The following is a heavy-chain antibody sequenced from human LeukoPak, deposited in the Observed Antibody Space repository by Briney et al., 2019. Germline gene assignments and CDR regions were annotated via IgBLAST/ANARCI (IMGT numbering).Heavy chain of an antibody. V-gene: IGHV3-7*01. J-gene: IGHJ3*02. D-gene: IGHD2-21*02. CDR3: AKHCVGDWYSSLGPFHI. CDR1: GFTISNYW. CDR2: IKQDGSTN. Sequence: PAGSLSLSCAASGFTISNYWMSWVRQAPGKVLEWVANIKQDGSTNNYLHPVKGGFAIFTASAKNSLFLQMNSLTAADTALYDCAKHCVGDWYSSLGPFHIWGQGTMVTVSS.